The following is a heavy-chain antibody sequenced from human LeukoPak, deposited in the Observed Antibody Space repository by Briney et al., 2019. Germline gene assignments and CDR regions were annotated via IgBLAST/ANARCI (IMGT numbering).Heavy chain of an antibody. Sequence: GESLKISCKDSGYSFTTYWIGWVRQMPGKGLEWMGIIYPIDSETRYSPSFQGQVTISADKSISTAYLQWSSLKASDTAMYYCARPKERLDAFDIWGQGTMVTVSS. D-gene: IGHD5-24*01. CDR3: ARPKERLDAFDI. J-gene: IGHJ3*02. CDR1: GYSFTTYW. CDR2: IYPIDSET. V-gene: IGHV5-51*01.